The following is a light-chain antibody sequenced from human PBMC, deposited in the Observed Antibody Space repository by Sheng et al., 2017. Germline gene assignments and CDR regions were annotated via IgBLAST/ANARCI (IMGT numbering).Light chain of an antibody. CDR3: QQYDKWPLN. V-gene: IGKV3-20*01. CDR2: GAS. Sequence: EIVLTQSPGTLSLSPGERATLSCRASQSVISDYLAWYQQKPGQAPRLLFYGASIRASGIPDRFSASGSGTEFTLTISSLQSEDFAVYYCQQYDKWPLNFGGGTKVEIK. J-gene: IGKJ4*01. CDR1: QSVISDY.